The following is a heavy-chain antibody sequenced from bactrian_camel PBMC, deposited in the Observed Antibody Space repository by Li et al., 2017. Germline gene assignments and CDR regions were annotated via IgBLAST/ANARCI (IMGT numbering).Heavy chain of an antibody. Sequence: HVQLVESGGGSVQSGGSLRLSCPASGYTYSSYCMGWFRQTPKKEREVVAALYTGSPGTYYSDSVKGRFTISIDNAKNTLYLQMNSLGADDTAMYYCAIGLFADFGLGRGTQVTVS. D-gene: IGHD5*01. V-gene: IGHV3S1*01. CDR1: GYTYSSYC. J-gene: IGHJ4*01. CDR2: LYTGSPGT.